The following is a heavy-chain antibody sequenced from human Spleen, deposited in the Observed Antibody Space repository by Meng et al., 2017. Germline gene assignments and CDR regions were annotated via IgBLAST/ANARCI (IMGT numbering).Heavy chain of an antibody. V-gene: IGHV4-39*02. CDR2: IYYSGLT. D-gene: IGHD4-17*01. CDR1: GGSISTRYY. Sequence: GSLRLSCTVSGGSISTRYYWGWIRQTPGKGLEWIGSIYYSGLTFYNPPLKSRVTMSADTSMNHFSLKLTSVTATDTAVYYCARDWLALNYGDYDWGQGTLVTVSS. J-gene: IGHJ4*02. CDR3: ARDWLALNYGDYD.